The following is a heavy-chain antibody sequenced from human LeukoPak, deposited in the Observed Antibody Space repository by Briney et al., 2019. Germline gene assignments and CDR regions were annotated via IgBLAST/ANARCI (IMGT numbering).Heavy chain of an antibody. Sequence: GGSLRLSCAASGFTLSNNYMSWVRQAPGKGLEWVSVIYSGGSTYYADSVKGRFTISRDNSKNTLYLQMSSLRAEDTAVYYCARDPRGYSGYNYYWGQGTLVTVSS. J-gene: IGHJ4*02. CDR3: ARDPRGYSGYNYY. D-gene: IGHD5-12*01. V-gene: IGHV3-53*01. CDR1: GFTLSNNY. CDR2: IYSGGST.